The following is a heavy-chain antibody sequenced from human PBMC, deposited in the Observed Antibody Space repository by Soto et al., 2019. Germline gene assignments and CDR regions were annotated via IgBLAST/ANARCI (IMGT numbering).Heavy chain of an antibody. Sequence: GGSLRLSCAASGFAFSGYGMHWVRQAPGKGLEWVAFIWFDGSDALYSDSVKGRFSITRDNSKNTLFLQLNSLRGDDTAVYYCAKWDTHGIIPPTVGGNYYYYDIDVWGQGTRVTVSS. CDR1: GFAFSGYG. CDR2: IWFDGSDA. J-gene: IGHJ6*02. CDR3: AKWDTHGIIPPTVGGNYYYYDIDV. D-gene: IGHD5-18*01. V-gene: IGHV3-33*03.